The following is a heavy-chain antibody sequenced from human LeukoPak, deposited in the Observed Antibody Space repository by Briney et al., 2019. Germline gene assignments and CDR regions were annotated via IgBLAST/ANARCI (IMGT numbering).Heavy chain of an antibody. Sequence: GGSLRLSCAASGFSVSSKYLTWVRQAPGKGLEWASLIYANDNTDYVDSVKGRFTISRDISKNTVYLQMNSLRAEDTAVYYCVSYEQQLSDWFFDLWGSGTLVTVSS. D-gene: IGHD6-13*01. CDR2: IYANDNT. CDR1: GFSVSSKY. CDR3: VSYEQQLSDWFFDL. V-gene: IGHV3-53*01. J-gene: IGHJ2*01.